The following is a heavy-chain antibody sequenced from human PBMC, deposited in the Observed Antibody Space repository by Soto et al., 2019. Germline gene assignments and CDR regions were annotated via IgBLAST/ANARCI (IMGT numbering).Heavy chain of an antibody. V-gene: IGHV3-23*01. CDR3: ANPGDQYQLPTINDNFNI. D-gene: IGHD2-2*01. Sequence: EVQLLESGGGLVQPGGSLRLSCAASGFTFNRYAMSWVRQAPGRGLEWVSTISDSGASTYFADSVKGRFTISRDNPMNTLYLHMNSLRADDTAVYYCANPGDQYQLPTINDNFNIWGKGTMVTVSS. J-gene: IGHJ3*02. CDR2: ISDSGAST. CDR1: GFTFNRYA.